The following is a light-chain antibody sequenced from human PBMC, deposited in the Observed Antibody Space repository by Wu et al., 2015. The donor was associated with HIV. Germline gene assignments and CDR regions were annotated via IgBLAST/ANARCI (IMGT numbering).Light chain of an antibody. Sequence: EIVLTQSPAIVSLSPGEGATLSCRASRSVSSAVAWYQQKPGQTPRLLIYDASNRATGIPARFTGGGSGTDYSLTISSLEPEDFAVYYCQQQANWPLTFGQGTRLEIK. CDR3: QQQANWPLT. CDR2: DAS. V-gene: IGKV3-11*01. J-gene: IGKJ5*01. CDR1: RSVSSA.